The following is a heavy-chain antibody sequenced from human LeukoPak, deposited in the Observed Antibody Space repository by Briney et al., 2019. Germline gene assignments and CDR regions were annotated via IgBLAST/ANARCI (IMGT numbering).Heavy chain of an antibody. Sequence: SETLSLTCTVSGYSISSGYYWGWIRQAPGKGLEWIGSVYHSGNTYYNPSLKSRVTISVDTSKNQFSLNLSSVTAADTAVYYCARDVRGAVAKLSPYWFDPWGQGTLVTVSS. CDR2: VYHSGNT. D-gene: IGHD6-19*01. CDR3: ARDVRGAVAKLSPYWFDP. CDR1: GYSISSGYY. V-gene: IGHV4-38-2*02. J-gene: IGHJ5*02.